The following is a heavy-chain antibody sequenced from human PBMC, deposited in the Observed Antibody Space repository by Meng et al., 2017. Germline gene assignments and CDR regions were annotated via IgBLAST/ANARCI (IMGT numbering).Heavy chain of an antibody. J-gene: IGHJ4*02. D-gene: IGHD6-19*01. V-gene: IGHV1-2*06. Sequence: ASVKVSCKASGCTFTGYYMHWVRQAPGQGLEWMGRINPNSGGTNYAQKFQGRVTMTRDTSISTAYMELSRLRSDDTAVYYCARDLKLEYSSGWYRFDYWGQGTLVTVSS. CDR3: ARDLKLEYSSGWYRFDY. CDR2: INPNSGGT. CDR1: GCTFTGYY.